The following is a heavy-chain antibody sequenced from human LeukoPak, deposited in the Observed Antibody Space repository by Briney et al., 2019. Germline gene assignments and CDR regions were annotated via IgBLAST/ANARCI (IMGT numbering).Heavy chain of an antibody. Sequence: GGSLRLSCAASEFSVGSNYMTWVRQAPGKGLEWVSLIYSGGSTYYADSVKGRFTISRDNARNSLYLQMNSLRAEDTAVYYCARSLHDYGDYVLNWFDPWGQGTLVTVSS. D-gene: IGHD4-17*01. CDR3: ARSLHDYGDYVLNWFDP. CDR2: IYSGGST. J-gene: IGHJ5*02. V-gene: IGHV3-66*01. CDR1: EFSVGSNY.